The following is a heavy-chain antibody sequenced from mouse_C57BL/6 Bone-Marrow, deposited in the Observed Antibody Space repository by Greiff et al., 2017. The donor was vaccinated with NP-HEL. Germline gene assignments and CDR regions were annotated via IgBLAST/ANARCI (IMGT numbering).Heavy chain of an antibody. CDR1: GYTFTSYW. V-gene: IGHV1-52*01. Sequence: QVQLQQPGAELVRPGSSVKLSCKASGYTFTSYWMHWVKQRPIQGLEWIGNIDPSDSETHYNQKFKDKATLTVDKSSSTAYMQLSSLTSEDSAVDYCARADGYYGAYWGQGTLVTVSA. D-gene: IGHD2-3*01. J-gene: IGHJ3*01. CDR3: ARADGYYGAY. CDR2: IDPSDSET.